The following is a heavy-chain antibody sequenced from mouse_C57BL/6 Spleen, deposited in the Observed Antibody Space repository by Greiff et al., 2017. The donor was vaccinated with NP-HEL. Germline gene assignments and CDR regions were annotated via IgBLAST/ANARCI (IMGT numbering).Heavy chain of an antibody. CDR2: INPSNGGT. J-gene: IGHJ2*01. CDR1: GYTFTSYW. Sequence: QVHVKQPGTELVKPGASVKLSCKASGYTFTSYWMHWVKQRPGQGLEWIGNINPSNGGTNYNEKFKSKATLTVDKSSSTAYMQLSSLTSEDSAVYYCARDYGSSYDRFLWWGQGTTLTVSS. CDR3: ARDYGSSYDRFLW. V-gene: IGHV1-53*01. D-gene: IGHD1-1*01.